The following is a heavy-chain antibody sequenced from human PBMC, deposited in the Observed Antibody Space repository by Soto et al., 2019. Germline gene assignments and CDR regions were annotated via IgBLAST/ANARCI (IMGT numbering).Heavy chain of an antibody. J-gene: IGHJ4*02. D-gene: IGHD2-15*01. CDR2: ISGSGGST. V-gene: IGHV3-23*01. CDR1: GFTFSSYA. CDR3: AKPMGYCSGGSCYSAHFDY. Sequence: GGSLRLSCAASGFTFSSYAMSWVRQAPGKGLEWVSAISGSGGSTYYADSVKGRFTISRDNSKNTLYLQMNSLRAEDTAVYYCAKPMGYCSGGSCYSAHFDYWGQGTLVTVSS.